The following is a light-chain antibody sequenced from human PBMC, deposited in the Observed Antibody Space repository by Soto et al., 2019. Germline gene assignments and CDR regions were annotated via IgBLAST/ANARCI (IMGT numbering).Light chain of an antibody. V-gene: IGKV1-27*01. J-gene: IGKJ1*01. CDR1: QGISNF. CDR3: QNYHSAPWT. Sequence: IPMTQSPSTLSASVGDRVTITCRASQGISNFLAWYHQKPGKVPNLLIYGASTLQSGVPSRFSASGSGTDFTLTISSLQPEDIATYYCQNYHSAPWTVGQGTKVQIK. CDR2: GAS.